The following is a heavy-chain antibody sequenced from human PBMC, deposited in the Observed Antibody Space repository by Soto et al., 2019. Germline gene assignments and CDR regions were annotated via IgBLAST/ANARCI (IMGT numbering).Heavy chain of an antibody. CDR2: IGSSGAGT. CDR1: GFTFSSYA. Sequence: DVQLLESGGGLVQPGGSLRLSCAASGFTFSSYAMDWVRQAPGRGLEWVSDIGSSGAGTYYADSVKGRFTISRDNSKNTLYLQMNSLRAEDTAIYYCAKGPTSSVAARPSGWYFDLWGRGTLVTVSS. CDR3: AKGPTSSVAARPSGWYFDL. J-gene: IGHJ2*01. D-gene: IGHD6-6*01. V-gene: IGHV3-23*01.